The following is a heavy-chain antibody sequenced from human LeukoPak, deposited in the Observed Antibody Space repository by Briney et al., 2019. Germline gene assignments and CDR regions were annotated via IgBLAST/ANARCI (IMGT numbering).Heavy chain of an antibody. CDR3: AGGRVVPAAKGSVYFDY. CDR2: IYHSGST. Sequence: SETLSLTCTVSGYSISSGYYWGWIRQPPGKGLEWIGSIYHSGSTYYNPSLKSRVTISVDTSKNQFSLKLSSVTAADTAVYYCAGGRVVPAAKGSVYFDYWGQGTLVTVSS. V-gene: IGHV4-38-2*02. D-gene: IGHD2-2*01. J-gene: IGHJ4*02. CDR1: GYSISSGYY.